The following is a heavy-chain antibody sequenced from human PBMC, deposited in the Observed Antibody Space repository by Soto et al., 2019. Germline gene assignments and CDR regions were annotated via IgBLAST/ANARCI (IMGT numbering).Heavy chain of an antibody. CDR3: CVTSDYDFWSGYYCVY. CDR2: MNPNSGNT. CDR1: GYTFTSYD. V-gene: IGHV1-8*01. J-gene: IGHJ4*02. D-gene: IGHD3-3*01. Sequence: QVQLVQSETEVKKPGASVKVSCKASGYTFTSYDIIWVRQATGQGLEWMGWMNPNSGNTGYAQSFQGRVTMTRNTSKSTANMDLISLTSEDTAVYYCCVTSDYDFWSGYYCVYWGQGTLVTFSS.